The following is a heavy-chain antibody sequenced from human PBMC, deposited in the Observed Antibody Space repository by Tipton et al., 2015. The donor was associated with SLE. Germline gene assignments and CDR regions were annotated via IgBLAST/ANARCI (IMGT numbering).Heavy chain of an antibody. J-gene: IGHJ3*02. V-gene: IGHV4-38-2*01. CDR3: ARLVNYYDRGAFDS. Sequence: TLSLTCAVSGYSISSGYYWGWIRQPPGKGLEWIGSIYYSGSTYYNPSLKSRVTISVDTSKNQFSLKLSSVTAADTAGYYCARLVNYYDRGAFDSWGQGTMVTVSS. CDR1: GYSISSGYY. D-gene: IGHD3-22*01. CDR2: IYYSGST.